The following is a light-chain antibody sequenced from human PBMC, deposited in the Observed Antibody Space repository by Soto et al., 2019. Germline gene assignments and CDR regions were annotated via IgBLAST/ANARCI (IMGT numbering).Light chain of an antibody. V-gene: IGKV3-11*01. CDR1: QSVSSY. J-gene: IGKJ1*01. Sequence: IVLPQSPATLSLSPGERATLSCMASQSVSSYLAWYQQKPGQAPRLLIYDASTRATGIPARFSGSGSGTDFTLTITSLEPEDFAVYYCQQRSNWPPTFGQGTKV. CDR2: DAS. CDR3: QQRSNWPPT.